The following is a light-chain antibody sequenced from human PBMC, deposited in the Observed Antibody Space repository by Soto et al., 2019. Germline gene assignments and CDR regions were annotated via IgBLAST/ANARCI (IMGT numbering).Light chain of an antibody. Sequence: DIQMTQSPSSLSASVGDRVTITCQASQDISNYLNWYQQKPGKAPKLLIYDASNLETGVPSRFSGSGSGTDFTFTISSLQPEDLATYYCQQAVTFGGGAKVEIK. CDR2: DAS. CDR3: QQAVT. V-gene: IGKV1-33*01. CDR1: QDISNY. J-gene: IGKJ4*01.